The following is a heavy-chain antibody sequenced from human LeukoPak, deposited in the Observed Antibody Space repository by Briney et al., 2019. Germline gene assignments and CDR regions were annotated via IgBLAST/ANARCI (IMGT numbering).Heavy chain of an antibody. V-gene: IGHV1-18*01. J-gene: IGHJ4*02. CDR1: GYTFTSYG. CDR3: AREYSGYDWGQFDY. D-gene: IGHD5-12*01. Sequence: ASVKVSCKASGYTFTSYGISWVRQAPGQGLEWMGWISASNGNTNYAQKLQGRVTMTTDTSTSTAYMELRSLRSDDKAVYYCAREYSGYDWGQFDYWGQGTLVTVSS. CDR2: ISASNGNT.